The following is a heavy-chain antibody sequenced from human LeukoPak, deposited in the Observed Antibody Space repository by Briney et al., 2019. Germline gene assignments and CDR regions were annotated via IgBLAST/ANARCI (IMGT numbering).Heavy chain of an antibody. Sequence: PSETLSLTCTVSGGSISSYYWSWIRQPPGKGLEWIGYIYYSGSTNYNPSLKSRVTISVDTSKNQFSLKLSSVTAADTAVYYCARSRITMVRGVKHWGPDYWGQGTLVTVSS. D-gene: IGHD3-10*01. CDR1: GGSISSYY. J-gene: IGHJ4*02. V-gene: IGHV4-59*01. CDR3: ARSRITMVRGVKHWGPDY. CDR2: IYYSGST.